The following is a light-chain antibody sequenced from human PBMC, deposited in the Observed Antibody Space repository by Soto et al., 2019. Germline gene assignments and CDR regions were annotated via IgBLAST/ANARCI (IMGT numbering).Light chain of an antibody. Sequence: DIQMTQYPSTLSASVGDRVTITCRASQSISDWLAWYQQKPGKAPKLLIYKVSSLEYGVPSRFSGSRSGTEFTLTISSLQPDDFATYYCQQYNSYSFGGGTKVEIK. CDR1: QSISDW. CDR3: QQYNSYS. J-gene: IGKJ4*01. V-gene: IGKV1-5*03. CDR2: KVS.